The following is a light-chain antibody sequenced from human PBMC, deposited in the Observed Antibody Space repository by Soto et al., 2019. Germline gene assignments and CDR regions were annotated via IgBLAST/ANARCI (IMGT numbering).Light chain of an antibody. CDR3: QQRSNWPPT. CDR1: QSVSSY. J-gene: IGKJ5*01. Sequence: EIVLTQSPATLSVSPGERATLSCRASQSVSSYLAWYQQKPGQAPRLLIYDASNRATGIPARFSGSGSGTDFTLTISSLEPEDFAVYYCQQRSNWPPTFGQGTRLENK. V-gene: IGKV3-11*01. CDR2: DAS.